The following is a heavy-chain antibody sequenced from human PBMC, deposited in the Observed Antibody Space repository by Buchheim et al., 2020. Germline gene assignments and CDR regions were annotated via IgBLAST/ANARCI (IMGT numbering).Heavy chain of an antibody. J-gene: IGHJ4*02. CDR2: IHYSGTA. D-gene: IGHD2-15*01. CDR3: ARTYCSDHTCYYIDY. V-gene: IGHV4-31*03. Sequence: QVQLQESGPGLVKPSQTLSLTCTVSGGSISGGDYYWNWIRQYPGKGLEWVGYIHYSGTAYYNPSLKSRVNISVDTSENQFSLKLTSVTAADTAVYYCARTYCSDHTCYYIDYWGQGT. CDR1: GGSISGGDYY.